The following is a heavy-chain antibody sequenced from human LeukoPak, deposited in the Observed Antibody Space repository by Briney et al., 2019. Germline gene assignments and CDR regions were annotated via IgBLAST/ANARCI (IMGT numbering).Heavy chain of an antibody. V-gene: IGHV3-7*01. CDR3: ARELRTFDS. CDR1: GFTFSSYW. J-gene: IGHJ4*02. CDR2: IKHNGDEL. D-gene: IGHD3-16*01. Sequence: GGSLGLSCAASGFTFSSYWMTWVRQAPGKGLEWVANIKHNGDELNYVDSVEDRFTISRDNAKNSLYLHMTSPRAEDTAVYYCARELRTFDSWGQGTLVTVSS.